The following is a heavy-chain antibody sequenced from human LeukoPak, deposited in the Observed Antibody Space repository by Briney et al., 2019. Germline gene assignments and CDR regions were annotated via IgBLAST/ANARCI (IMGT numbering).Heavy chain of an antibody. CDR1: GFTFSTYG. J-gene: IGHJ3*01. Sequence: HGGSLRLSCAASGFTFSTYGMHWVRQAPGKGLEWVTVIWHDGSHKDYADSVKGRFTISRDNSKNTLYLQMNDLRAEDTAVYFCVRGRGSNVYASAFDVWGQGTMVTVSS. D-gene: IGHD3-22*01. CDR2: IWHDGSHK. V-gene: IGHV3-33*01. CDR3: VRGRGSNVYASAFDV.